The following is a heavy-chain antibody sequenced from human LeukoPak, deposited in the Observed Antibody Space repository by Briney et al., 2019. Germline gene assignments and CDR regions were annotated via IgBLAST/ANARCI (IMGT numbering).Heavy chain of an antibody. D-gene: IGHD6-13*01. J-gene: IGHJ1*01. V-gene: IGHV4-59*01. CDR2: IYYSGST. CDR1: GGSMSGYF. Sequence: SETLSLTCTVSGGSMSGYFWSWIRQPPGKGLEWIGYIYYSGSTNYNPSLKSRVTISVDTSKNQFSLKLSSVTAADTAVYYCARSFTSSWYGDFQHWGQGTLVTVSS. CDR3: ARSFTSSWYGDFQH.